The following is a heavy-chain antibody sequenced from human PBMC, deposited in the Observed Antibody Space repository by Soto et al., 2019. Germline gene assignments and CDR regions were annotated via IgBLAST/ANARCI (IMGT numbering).Heavy chain of an antibody. CDR1: GYTFTSYG. D-gene: IGHD6-19*01. CDR2: ISAYNGNT. V-gene: IGHV1-18*01. Sequence: ASVKVSCKASGYTFTSYGISWVRQAPGQGLEWMGWISAYNGNTNYAQKLQGRVTMTTDTSTSTAYMELRSLRSDDTAVYYCARDRRLTFGSVASTVDYWGQGTLVTVSS. CDR3: ARDRRLTFGSVASTVDY. J-gene: IGHJ4*02.